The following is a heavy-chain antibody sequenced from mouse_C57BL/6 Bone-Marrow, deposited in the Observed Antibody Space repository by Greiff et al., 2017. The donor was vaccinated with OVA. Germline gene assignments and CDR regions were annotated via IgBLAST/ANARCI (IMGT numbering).Heavy chain of an antibody. CDR3: AREHDYDDTNWYFDV. D-gene: IGHD2-4*01. J-gene: IGHJ1*03. CDR2: IHPNSGST. CDR1: GYTFTSYW. V-gene: IGHV1-64*01. Sequence: QVQLQQPGAELVKPGASVKLSCKASGYTFTSYWMHWVKQRPGQGLEWIGMIHPNSGSTNYNEKFKSKATLTVDKSSSTAYMQLSSLTSEDSAVYYCAREHDYDDTNWYFDVWGTGTTVTVSS.